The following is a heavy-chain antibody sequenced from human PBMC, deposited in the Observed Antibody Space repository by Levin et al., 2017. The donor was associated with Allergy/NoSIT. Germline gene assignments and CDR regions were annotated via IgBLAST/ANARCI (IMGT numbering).Heavy chain of an antibody. CDR2: IIPIFGTT. J-gene: IGHJ4*02. CDR3: ARPMYSSSWRHFDY. V-gene: IGHV1-69*01. CDR1: GGTFSSYA. Sequence: KISCKASGGTFSSYAISWVRQAPGQGLEWMGGIIPIFGTTNYAQKFQGRVTITADESTSTAYMELSSLRSEDTAVYYCARPMYSSSWRHFDYWGQGTLVTVSS. D-gene: IGHD6-13*01.